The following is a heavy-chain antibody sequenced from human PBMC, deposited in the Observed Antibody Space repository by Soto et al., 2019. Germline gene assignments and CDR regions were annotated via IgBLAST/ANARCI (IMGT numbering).Heavy chain of an antibody. CDR3: AVGSGSGYSGAFDT. V-gene: IGHV5-51*01. Sequence: PVESLKISCKGSGYIFTSYWIGCFLQMPGKGLEWMGIIYPGDSDTRYSPSFQGQVTISADKSISTAYLQWSSLKASDTAMYYCAVGSGSGYSGAFDTWGQGTMVTVSS. CDR2: IYPGDSDT. CDR1: GYIFTSYW. J-gene: IGHJ3*02. D-gene: IGHD3-22*01.